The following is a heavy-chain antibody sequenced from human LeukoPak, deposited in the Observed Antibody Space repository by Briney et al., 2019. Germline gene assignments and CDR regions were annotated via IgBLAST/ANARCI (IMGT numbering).Heavy chain of an antibody. CDR3: VREGYYHSGSLPTFYFDY. D-gene: IGHD3-10*01. CDR2: ISYDVGVK. CDR1: GFTFSSYA. V-gene: IGHV3-30-3*01. J-gene: IGHJ4*02. Sequence: GGSLRLSCAASGFTFSSYAMHWVRQAPGKGLEWVAVISYDVGVKYHADSVKGRFTISRDSSSKTVYLQMNSLRTEDTAVYYCVREGYYHSGSLPTFYFDYWGQGTLVTVSS.